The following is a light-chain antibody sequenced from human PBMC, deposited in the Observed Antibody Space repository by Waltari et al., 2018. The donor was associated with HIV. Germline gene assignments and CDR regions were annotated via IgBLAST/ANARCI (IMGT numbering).Light chain of an antibody. Sequence: IVMTQLPMVLLVTPGEPDSISSWFTRRLLRSNGYNYLDWYLQKPGQSPQLLIYLGSDRASGVPDRFSGSGSGTDFTLKISRVEAEDVGVYYCMQALQTPPTFGGGTKVEIK. V-gene: IGKV2-28*01. CDR3: MQALQTPPT. CDR1: RRLLRSNGYNY. J-gene: IGKJ4*01. CDR2: LGS.